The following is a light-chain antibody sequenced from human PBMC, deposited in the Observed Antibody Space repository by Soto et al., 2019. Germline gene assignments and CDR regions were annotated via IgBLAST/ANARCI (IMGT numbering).Light chain of an antibody. Sequence: QSVLTQPASVSASPRQSITISCTGTSSEIGGYNYVSWYQQHPGKAPKLMIYDVSNRPSAVSNRFSGSKSGNTPSLTISALQFEDEADYYCRSYTRRSTYVFGTGTKFTVL. CDR1: SSEIGGYNY. CDR3: RSYTRRSTYV. V-gene: IGLV2-14*01. J-gene: IGLJ1*01. CDR2: DVS.